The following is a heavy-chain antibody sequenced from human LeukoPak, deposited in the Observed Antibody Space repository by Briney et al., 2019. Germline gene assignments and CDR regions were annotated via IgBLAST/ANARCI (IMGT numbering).Heavy chain of an antibody. J-gene: IGHJ5*02. CDR3: ARAPLGMVRGPMEDP. D-gene: IGHD3-10*01. CDR1: GYTFTSYD. V-gene: IGHV1-8*01. Sequence: GASVKVSCKASGYTFTSYDINWVRQVTGQGLEWMGWMNPNSGNTGYAQKFQGRVTMTRNTSISTAYMELNSLRSEDTAVYYCARAPLGMVRGPMEDPWGQGTLVTVSS. CDR2: MNPNSGNT.